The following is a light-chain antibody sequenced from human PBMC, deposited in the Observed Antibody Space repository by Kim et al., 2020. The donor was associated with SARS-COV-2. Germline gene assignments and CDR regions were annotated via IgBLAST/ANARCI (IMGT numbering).Light chain of an antibody. V-gene: IGLV3-27*01. J-gene: IGLJ3*02. CDR3: YSVADNDQGV. Sequence: SYELTQPSSVSVSPGQTARITCSGDVLAKKYARWFQQKPGQAPVLVIYKDSERPSGIPERFSGSSSGTTVTLTISGAQVEDAADYYCYSVADNDQGVFGGGTQLTVL. CDR1: VLAKKY. CDR2: KDS.